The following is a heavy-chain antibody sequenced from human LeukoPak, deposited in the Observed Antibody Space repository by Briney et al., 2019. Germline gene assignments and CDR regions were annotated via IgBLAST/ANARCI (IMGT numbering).Heavy chain of an antibody. D-gene: IGHD4-17*01. CDR3: ARDRGYGDYGWYFDL. CDR1: GGTFSSYA. CDR2: IIPIFGTA. Sequence: SVKVSCKASGGTFSSYAISWVLQAPGQGLEWMGRIIPIFGTANYAQKFQGRVTITTDESTSTAYMELSSLRSEDTAVYYCARDRGYGDYGWYFDLWGRGTLVTVSS. V-gene: IGHV1-69*05. J-gene: IGHJ2*01.